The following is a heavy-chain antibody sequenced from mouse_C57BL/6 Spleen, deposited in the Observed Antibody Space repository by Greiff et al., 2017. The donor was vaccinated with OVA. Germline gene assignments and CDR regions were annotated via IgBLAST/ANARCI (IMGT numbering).Heavy chain of an antibody. D-gene: IGHD2-4*01. Sequence: DVKLVESGPGLVKPSQSLSLTCSVTGYSITSGYYWNWIRQFPGNKLEWMGYISYDGSNNYNPSLKNRISITRDTSKNQFFLKLNSVTTEDTATYYCARALYDYVYYYAMDYWGQGTSVTVSS. V-gene: IGHV3-6*01. CDR3: ARALYDYVYYYAMDY. J-gene: IGHJ4*01. CDR2: ISYDGSN. CDR1: GYSITSGYY.